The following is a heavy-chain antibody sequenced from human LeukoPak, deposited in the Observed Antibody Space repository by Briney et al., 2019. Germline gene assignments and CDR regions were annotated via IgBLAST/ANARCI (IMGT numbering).Heavy chain of an antibody. Sequence: GASVKVSCKASGYTFISYGITWVRQAPGQGLEWMGWISAYNGNTNYAQKLQGRVTMTTDTSTSTAYMELRSLRSDDTAVYYCARPMDIVVVVAATREDAFDIWGQGTMVTVSS. CDR3: ARPMDIVVVVAATREDAFDI. CDR2: ISAYNGNT. CDR1: GYTFISYG. D-gene: IGHD2-15*01. J-gene: IGHJ3*02. V-gene: IGHV1-18*01.